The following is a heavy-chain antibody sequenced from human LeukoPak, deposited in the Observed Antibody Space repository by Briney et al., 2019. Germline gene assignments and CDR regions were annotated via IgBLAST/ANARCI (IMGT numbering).Heavy chain of an antibody. Sequence: SETLSLTCTVSGGSISSYYWSWIRQPPGKELEWIGYMYYSGSNYSPSLKSRVTISVDTSKNQFSLHLSSVTAADTAVYYCARGHGSGSYYDAFDIWGQGTMVTVSS. CDR2: MYYSGS. D-gene: IGHD3-10*01. CDR1: GGSISSYY. CDR3: ARGHGSGSYYDAFDI. J-gene: IGHJ3*02. V-gene: IGHV4-59*01.